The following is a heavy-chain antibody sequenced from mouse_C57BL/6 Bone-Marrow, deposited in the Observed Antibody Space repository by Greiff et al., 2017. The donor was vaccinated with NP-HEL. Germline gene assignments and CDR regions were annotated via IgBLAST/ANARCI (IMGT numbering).Heavy chain of an antibody. V-gene: IGHV1-22*01. D-gene: IGHD1-2*01. J-gene: IGHJ2*01. CDR1: GYTFTDYY. CDR2: INPNNGGT. Sequence: EVQLQQSGPELVKPGASVKMSCKASGYTFTDYYMPWVKQSPGKSLEWIGYINPNNGGTSYNQKFKGKATLTVNKSSSTAYMELRSLTSEDSAVYYCAREEGPLLQYWGKGTTLTVSS. CDR3: AREEGPLLQY.